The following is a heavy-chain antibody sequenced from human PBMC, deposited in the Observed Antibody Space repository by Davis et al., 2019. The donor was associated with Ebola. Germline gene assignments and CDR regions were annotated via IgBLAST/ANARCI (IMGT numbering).Heavy chain of an antibody. V-gene: IGHV3-74*01. Sequence: HTGGSLRLSCAASGFTFSSYWMHWVRQAPGKGLVWVSRINSDGSSTSYADSVKGRFTISRDNAKNSLYLQMNSLRAEDTAVYYCARGPRSQQHYYYYGMDVWGQGTTVTVSS. J-gene: IGHJ6*02. CDR1: GFTFSSYW. D-gene: IGHD6-13*01. CDR3: ARGPRSQQHYYYYGMDV. CDR2: INSDGSST.